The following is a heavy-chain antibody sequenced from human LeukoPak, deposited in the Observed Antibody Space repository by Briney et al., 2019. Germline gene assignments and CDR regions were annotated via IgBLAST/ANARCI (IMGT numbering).Heavy chain of an antibody. V-gene: IGHV1-2*02. Sequence: ASVKVSCKASGYTFTGYYMHWVRQAPGQGLEGMGWINPNSGGTNYAQKFQGRVNMTRDTSISTGYMELSRLRSDDTAVYYCARVRADMYYYGSGSYYMDYWGQGTLVTVSS. CDR1: GYTFTGYY. CDR3: ARVRADMYYYGSGSYYMDY. J-gene: IGHJ4*02. D-gene: IGHD3-10*01. CDR2: INPNSGGT.